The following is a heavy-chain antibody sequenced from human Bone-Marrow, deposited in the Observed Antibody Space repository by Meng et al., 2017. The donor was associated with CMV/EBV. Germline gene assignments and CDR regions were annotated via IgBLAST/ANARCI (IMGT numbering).Heavy chain of an antibody. J-gene: IGHJ4*02. CDR2: IRYDGGKK. D-gene: IGHD4-11*01. CDR3: ESHNYSNEDY. CDR1: GLTLSSYG. V-gene: IGHV3-30*02. Sequence: GESLKISCAASGLTLSSYGIHWVRQAPGKGLEWVAFIRYDGGKKEYVDSVKGRFTISRDNSKNTVNLQMNSLRAEDTAVYYCESHNYSNEDYWGQGTLVTVSS.